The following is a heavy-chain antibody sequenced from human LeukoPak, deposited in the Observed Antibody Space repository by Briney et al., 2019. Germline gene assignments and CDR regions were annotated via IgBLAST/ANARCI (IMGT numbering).Heavy chain of an antibody. V-gene: IGHV1-46*01. J-gene: IGHJ3*02. Sequence: ASVKVSCKASGYTFTSYYMHWVRQAPGQGLEWMGIINPSGGSTSYAQKFQGRVTMTRDMSTSTVYMELSRLRSEDTAVYYCARDQALQDAFDIWGQGTMVTVSS. CDR1: GYTFTSYY. CDR3: ARDQALQDAFDI. CDR2: INPSGGST.